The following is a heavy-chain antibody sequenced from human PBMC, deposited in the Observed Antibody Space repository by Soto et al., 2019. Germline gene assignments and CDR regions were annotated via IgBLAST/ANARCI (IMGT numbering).Heavy chain of an antibody. CDR2: IYYFGST. Sequence: SETLSLTCTVSGGSISTYYWHWIRQPPGKGLEWIGYIYYFGSTNYSPSLKSRVTISLDTSKSQFSLGLSSVTAAVTAVYYFASTYCSGGSCYALDYSGHGTLVTFSS. CDR1: GGSISTYY. V-gene: IGHV4-59*01. CDR3: ASTYCSGGSCYALDY. J-gene: IGHJ4*01. D-gene: IGHD2-15*01.